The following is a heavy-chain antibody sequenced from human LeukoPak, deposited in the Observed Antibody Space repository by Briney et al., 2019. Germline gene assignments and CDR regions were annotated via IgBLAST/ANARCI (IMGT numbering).Heavy chain of an antibody. D-gene: IGHD3-10*01. Sequence: GASVKVSCKASGYTFTGYYMHWVRQAPGQGLEWMGWINPNSGGTNYAQKFQGWVTMTRDTSISTAYMELSRLRSDDTAVYYCARMYYYGSGSPYYGMDVWGQGTTVTVSS. CDR2: INPNSGGT. V-gene: IGHV1-2*04. J-gene: IGHJ6*02. CDR1: GYTFTGYY. CDR3: ARMYYYGSGSPYYGMDV.